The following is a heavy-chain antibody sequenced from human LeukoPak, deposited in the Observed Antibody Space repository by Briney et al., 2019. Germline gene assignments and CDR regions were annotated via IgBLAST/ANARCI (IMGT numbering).Heavy chain of an antibody. J-gene: IGHJ4*02. CDR2: IYHSGST. V-gene: IGHV4-38-2*01. CDR3: ARAATSMYYYDSSGYDH. Sequence: PSETLSLTCAVSGYSISSGYYWGWIRRPPGKGLEWIGSIYHSGSTYHNPSLKSRVTISVDTSKNQFSLKLSSVTAADTAVYYCARAATSMYYYDSSGYDHWGQGTLVTVSS. D-gene: IGHD3-22*01. CDR1: GYSISSGYY.